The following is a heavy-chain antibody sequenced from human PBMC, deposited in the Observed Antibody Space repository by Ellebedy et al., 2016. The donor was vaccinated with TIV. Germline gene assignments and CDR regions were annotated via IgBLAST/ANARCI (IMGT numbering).Heavy chain of an antibody. D-gene: IGHD6-6*01. CDR1: GYTFTNYY. V-gene: IGHV1-46*01. J-gene: IGHJ6*02. Sequence: AASVKVSCKASGYTFTNYYMHWVRQAPGQGLEWMGIIEPSGGTTNYAQKFKGRFTVTRDTSTSTVYMELRSLRSEDTAVYYCAREDLLPSSSSPHYGSDVWGQGTTFTVSS. CDR3: AREDLLPSSSSPHYGSDV. CDR2: IEPSGGTT.